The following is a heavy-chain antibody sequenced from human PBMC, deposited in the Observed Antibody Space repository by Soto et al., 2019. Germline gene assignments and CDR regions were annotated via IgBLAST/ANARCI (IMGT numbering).Heavy chain of an antibody. CDR3: ARDGTDWSLDY. CDR2: IRHSGGST. D-gene: IGHD3-9*01. Sequence: QVQLVQSGAEVKKPGASVKVSCKASGGTFTNYHIHWVRQAPGQGLEWMGIIRHSGGSTSYAQKFQGRVTMTRDVSTSTVYMELSSLRSEDTAVYYCARDGTDWSLDYWGQGTLVTVSS. V-gene: IGHV1-46*01. J-gene: IGHJ4*02. CDR1: GGTFTNYH.